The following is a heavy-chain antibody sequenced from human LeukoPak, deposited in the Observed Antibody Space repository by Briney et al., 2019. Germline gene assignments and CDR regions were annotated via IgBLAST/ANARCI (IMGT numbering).Heavy chain of an antibody. V-gene: IGHV4-59*01. CDR2: IYYSGST. CDR3: ARFRGRIRYFGGFDY. Sequence: SETLSLTCIVSGGSISSYYWSWIRQPPGKGLEWIGYIYYSGSTNYNPSLKSRVTISVDTSKNQFSLKLSSVTAADTAVYYCARFRGRIRYFGGFDYWGQGTLVTVSS. CDR1: GGSISSYY. J-gene: IGHJ4*02. D-gene: IGHD3-9*01.